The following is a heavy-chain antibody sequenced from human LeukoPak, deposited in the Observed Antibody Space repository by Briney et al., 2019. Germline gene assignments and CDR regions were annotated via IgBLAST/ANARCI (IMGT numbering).Heavy chain of an antibody. Sequence: SETLSLTCAVYGGSFSGYYGGWIRQPPGKGLEWIGEINHSGSTNYNPSLKSRVTISVDTSKNQFSLKLSSVTAADTAVYYCARGVGYCSGGSCYYYYGMDVWGNGTTVTVSS. J-gene: IGHJ6*04. CDR1: GGSFSGYY. D-gene: IGHD2-15*01. CDR2: INHSGST. V-gene: IGHV4-34*01. CDR3: ARGVGYCSGGSCYYYYGMDV.